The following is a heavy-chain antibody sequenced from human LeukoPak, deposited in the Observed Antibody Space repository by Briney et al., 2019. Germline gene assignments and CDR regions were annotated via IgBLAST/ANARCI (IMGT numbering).Heavy chain of an antibody. J-gene: IGHJ3*02. D-gene: IGHD1-7*01. Sequence: GGSLRLSCAASGFSFSKYAMSWVRQAPGKGLEWVSYITSSGSTIYYADSVKGRFTISRDNAKNSLYLQMNSLRAEDTAVYYCARDPGTTIAFDIWGQGTMVTVSS. CDR3: ARDPGTTIAFDI. V-gene: IGHV3-48*04. CDR1: GFSFSKYA. CDR2: ITSSGSTI.